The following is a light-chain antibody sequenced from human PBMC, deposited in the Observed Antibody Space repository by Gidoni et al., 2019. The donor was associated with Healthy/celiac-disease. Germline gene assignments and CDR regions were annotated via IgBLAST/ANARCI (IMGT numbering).Light chain of an antibody. V-gene: IGLV2-14*01. Sequence: QSALTQPASVSGSPGQSITISCTGTSSDVGGYNYVSWYQQHPGKAPNLMIYDVSNRPSGVSNRFSCSKSGNTASLTISGLHAEDEADYYCSSYTISSTHVVFGGGTKLTVL. CDR3: SSYTISSTHVV. J-gene: IGLJ2*01. CDR1: SSDVGGYNY. CDR2: DVS.